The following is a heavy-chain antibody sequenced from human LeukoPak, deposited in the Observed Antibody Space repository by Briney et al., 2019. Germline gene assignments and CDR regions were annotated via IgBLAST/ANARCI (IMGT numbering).Heavy chain of an antibody. CDR3: ARGSSTAVVILNPYYFDS. CDR1: GYDFTSYY. J-gene: IGHJ4*02. CDR2: ISPSSGST. D-gene: IGHD3-22*01. Sequence: ASVKVSCKASGYDFTSYYMHWLRQAPGQGLEWMAIISPSSGSTSFAQKFQGRLSMTRDTSTSTVYMELRSLRSEDTAVYYCARGSSTAVVILNPYYFDSWGQGTLVTVSS. V-gene: IGHV1-46*01.